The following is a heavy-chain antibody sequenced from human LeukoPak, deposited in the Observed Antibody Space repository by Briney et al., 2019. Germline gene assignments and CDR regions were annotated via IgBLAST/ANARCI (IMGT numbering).Heavy chain of an antibody. D-gene: IGHD4-17*01. J-gene: IGHJ4*02. CDR3: ARAREALDDYGEYYFDY. CDR1: GFTFSIYW. Sequence: GGSLRLSCAASGFTFSIYWMSWVRQAPGKGLEWVANVKQDGSEKFYVDSVKGRFTNSRDNAKNSLYLQMNSLRAEDTAVYYCARAREALDDYGEYYFDYWGQGTLVTVSS. V-gene: IGHV3-7*01. CDR2: VKQDGSEK.